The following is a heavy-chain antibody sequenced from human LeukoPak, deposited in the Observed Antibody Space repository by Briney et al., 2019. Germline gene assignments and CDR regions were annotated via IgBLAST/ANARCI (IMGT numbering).Heavy chain of an antibody. D-gene: IGHD1-1*01. Sequence: PGGSLRPSCAASGFTFSSYGMHWVRQAPGKGLEWVAVIWYNGSNKYYADSVKGRFTISRDNSKNTLYLQMNSLRAEDTAVYYCARDSQQLERRAWFDPWGQGTLVTVSS. CDR1: GFTFSSYG. J-gene: IGHJ5*02. CDR2: IWYNGSNK. CDR3: ARDSQQLERRAWFDP. V-gene: IGHV3-33*01.